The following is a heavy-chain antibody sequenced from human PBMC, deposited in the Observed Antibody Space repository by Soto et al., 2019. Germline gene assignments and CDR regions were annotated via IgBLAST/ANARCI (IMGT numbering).Heavy chain of an antibody. Sequence: ASVKVSCTASGYTFTSYAMHWVRQAPGQRLEWMGWINAGNGNTKYSQKFQGRVTITRDTSASTAYMELSSLRSEDTAVYYCARDRRIQLWLGYFNLWGRGTLVTVSS. V-gene: IGHV1-3*01. CDR3: ARDRRIQLWLGYFNL. J-gene: IGHJ2*01. CDR2: INAGNGNT. CDR1: GYTFTSYA. D-gene: IGHD5-18*01.